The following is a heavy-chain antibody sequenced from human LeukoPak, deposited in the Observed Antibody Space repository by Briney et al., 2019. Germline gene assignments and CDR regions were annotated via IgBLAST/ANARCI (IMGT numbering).Heavy chain of an antibody. D-gene: IGHD3-10*01. Sequence: SETLSLTCAVYGGSFSGYYWTWVRQPPWKGLEWIGEINHKGATNYNPSLTSRGAISLYTSKNQFSLKLSSVTAADTAVYYCARGPHFYGSGSYEYSYYYYYYGMDVWGKGTAVTVSS. CDR3: ARGPHFYGSGSYEYSYYYYYYGMDV. CDR2: INHKGAT. J-gene: IGHJ6*04. V-gene: IGHV4-34*01. CDR1: GGSFSGYY.